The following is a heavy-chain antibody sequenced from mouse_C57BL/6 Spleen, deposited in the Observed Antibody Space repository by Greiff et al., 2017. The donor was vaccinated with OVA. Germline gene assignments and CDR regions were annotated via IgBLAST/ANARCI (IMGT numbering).Heavy chain of an antibody. CDR3: ASWWPCGNFTYYWYFDV. CDR1: GYTFTSYW. D-gene: IGHD2-1*01. J-gene: IGHJ1*03. CDR2: IYPGSGST. V-gene: IGHV1-55*01. Sequence: VQLQQSGAELVKPGASVKMSCKASGYTFTSYWITWVKQRPGQGLEWIGDIYPGSGSTNYNEKFKSKATLTVDTSSSTAYMQLSSLTSEDSAVYYCASWWPCGNFTYYWYFDVWGTGTTVTVSS.